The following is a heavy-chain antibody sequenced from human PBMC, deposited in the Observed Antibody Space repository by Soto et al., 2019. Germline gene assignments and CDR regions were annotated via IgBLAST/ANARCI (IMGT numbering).Heavy chain of an antibody. Sequence: VASVKVSCKTSGGTFSNDIITWVRQAPGQGLEWRGRIITLLDTTNYAQKFQGRVTITADKSTGTAYMELNRLRSEDTAVYYFVRDSPIGSTFSGYDGIDYWGQGTLVIVSS. J-gene: IGHJ4*02. D-gene: IGHD5-12*01. CDR1: GGTFSNDI. CDR2: IITLLDTT. CDR3: VRDSPIGSTFSGYDGIDY. V-gene: IGHV1-69*08.